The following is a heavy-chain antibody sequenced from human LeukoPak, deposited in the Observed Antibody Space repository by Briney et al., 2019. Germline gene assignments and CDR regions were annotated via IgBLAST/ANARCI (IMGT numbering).Heavy chain of an antibody. V-gene: IGHV1-46*01. CDR3: ARAHTMLREDIAYYYYYMDV. Sequence: ASVKVSCKASGYTFTSYYMHWVRQAPGQGLEWMGIINPSGGSTSYAQKFQGRVTMTRDTSTSTVYMELSSLRSEDTAVYYCARAHTMLREDIAYYYYYMDVWGKGTTVIISS. CDR2: INPSGGST. J-gene: IGHJ6*03. CDR1: GYTFTSYY. D-gene: IGHD3-10*01.